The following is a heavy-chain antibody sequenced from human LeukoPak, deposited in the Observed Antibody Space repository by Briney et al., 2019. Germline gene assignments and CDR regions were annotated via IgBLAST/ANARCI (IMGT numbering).Heavy chain of an antibody. CDR2: ISSSSSTI. CDR3: ARATYYYYYMDV. V-gene: IGHV3-48*01. J-gene: IGHJ6*03. CDR1: GFTFSSYG. Sequence: GGSLRLSCAASGFTFSSYGMHWVRQAPGKGLEWVSYISSSSSTIYYADSVKGRFTISRDNTKNSLYLQMNSLRAEDTAVYYCARATYYYYYMDVWGKGTTVTVSS.